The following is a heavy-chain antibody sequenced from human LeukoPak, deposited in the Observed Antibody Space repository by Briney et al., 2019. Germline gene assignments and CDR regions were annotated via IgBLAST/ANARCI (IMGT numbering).Heavy chain of an antibody. Sequence: PSETLSLTCAVSGYSISSGYNWGWIRQPPGKGLEWIGSIYHSGSTYYNPSLKSRVTISVDTSKNQFSLKLSSVTAADTAVYYRARHGGKKYNWFDPWGQGTLVTVSS. D-gene: IGHD1-26*01. J-gene: IGHJ5*02. CDR3: ARHGGKKYNWFDP. CDR2: IYHSGST. CDR1: GYSISSGYN. V-gene: IGHV4-38-2*01.